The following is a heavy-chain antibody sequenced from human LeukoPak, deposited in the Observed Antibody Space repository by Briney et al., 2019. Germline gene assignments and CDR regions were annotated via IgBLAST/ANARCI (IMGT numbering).Heavy chain of an antibody. CDR1: GYTFINYG. J-gene: IGHJ1*01. D-gene: IGHD2/OR15-2a*01. Sequence: ASVKVSCKASGYTFINYGINWVRQTPGQGLERMGWMSAYSGNTNYAQKFQDRATKNTDPTKETAYLEVRSLTYEDTGGYYCARGLSLGALYFWRQGTLVPVSS. CDR3: ARGLSLGALYF. CDR2: MSAYSGNT. V-gene: IGHV1-18*01.